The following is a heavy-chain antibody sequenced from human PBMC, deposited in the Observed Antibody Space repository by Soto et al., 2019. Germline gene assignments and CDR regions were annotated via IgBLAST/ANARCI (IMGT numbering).Heavy chain of an antibody. Sequence: PGESLKISCKASGYSFTSYWIGWVRQMPVKGLEYMGIIWPGDSDTRYSPSFQGQITMSVDKSINTAYLQWRSLKASDTAMYYCATLDCAGGSCFPFDHWGQGSLVTVSS. CDR1: GYSFTSYW. V-gene: IGHV5-51*01. CDR3: ATLDCAGGSCFPFDH. D-gene: IGHD2-15*01. J-gene: IGHJ4*02. CDR2: IWPGDSDT.